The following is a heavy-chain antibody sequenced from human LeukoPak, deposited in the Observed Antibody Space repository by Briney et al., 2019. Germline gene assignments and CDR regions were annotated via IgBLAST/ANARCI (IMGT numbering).Heavy chain of an antibody. Sequence: GGSLRLSCAASGFTFSSYGMSWVRQAPGKGLEWVSAISGSGGSTYYADSVKGRFTISRDNSKNTLYLQMNSLRAEDTAVYYCARDYYDSTSFGYWGQGTLVTVSS. CDR1: GFTFSSYG. CDR3: ARDYYDSTSFGY. D-gene: IGHD3-22*01. CDR2: ISGSGGST. J-gene: IGHJ4*02. V-gene: IGHV3-23*01.